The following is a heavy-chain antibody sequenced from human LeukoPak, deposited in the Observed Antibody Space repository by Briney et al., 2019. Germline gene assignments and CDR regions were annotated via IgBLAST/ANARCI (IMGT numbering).Heavy chain of an antibody. CDR3: ARSYYYDSSHTADY. CDR2: ISWNSGSI. Sequence: GGSLRLSCAASGFTFSSYAMSWVRQAPGKGLEWVSGISWNSGSIGYADSVKGRFTISRDNSENTLYLQMNSLRAEDTAVYYCARSYYYDSSHTADYWGQGTLVTVSS. CDR1: GFTFSSYA. V-gene: IGHV3-23*01. J-gene: IGHJ4*02. D-gene: IGHD3-22*01.